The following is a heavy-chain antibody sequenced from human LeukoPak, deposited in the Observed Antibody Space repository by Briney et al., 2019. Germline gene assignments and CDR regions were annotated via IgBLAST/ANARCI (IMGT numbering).Heavy chain of an antibody. CDR2: ISYEGSKK. V-gene: IGHV3-30*18. D-gene: IGHD2-21*02. CDR1: GFNFRSYG. J-gene: IGHJ6*02. Sequence: QTGGSRRLSCAASGFNFRSYGMHWVRQAPGKGLEWVAVISYEGSKKYYADSVKGRFTISRDNSKNTLYLQMNSLRAEDTALYYCAKEGCGVDCYYYYGMDVWGQGTTVTVSS. CDR3: AKEGCGVDCYYYYGMDV.